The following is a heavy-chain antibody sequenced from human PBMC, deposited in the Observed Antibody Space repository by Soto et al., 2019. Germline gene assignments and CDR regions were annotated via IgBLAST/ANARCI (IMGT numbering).Heavy chain of an antibody. J-gene: IGHJ4*02. Sequence: EVQLVESGGGLIQPGGSLRLSCAASGFTVSSNYMTWVRQAPGKGLEWVSVIYSGGSTYYTDSVKGRFTISRDNSKNTLYLQMNTLRDDDTAVYYCVRAGDSGSYLSLDYWGQGTLVTVSS. V-gene: IGHV3-53*01. D-gene: IGHD1-26*01. CDR2: IYSGGST. CDR1: GFTVSSNY. CDR3: VRAGDSGSYLSLDY.